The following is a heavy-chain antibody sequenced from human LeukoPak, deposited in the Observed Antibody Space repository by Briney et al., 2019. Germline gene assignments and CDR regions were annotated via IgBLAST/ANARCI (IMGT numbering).Heavy chain of an antibody. CDR3: AVATIKDYFDY. V-gene: IGHV3-48*03. Sequence: GGSLRLSCAASGFTFSSYEMNWVRQAPGKGLEWVSYISSSGSTIYYADSVKGRFTISRDNAKNSLYLQMNSLRAEDRAVYYCAVATIKDYFDYWGQGTLVTVSS. CDR2: ISSSGSTI. D-gene: IGHD5-24*01. CDR1: GFTFSSYE. J-gene: IGHJ4*02.